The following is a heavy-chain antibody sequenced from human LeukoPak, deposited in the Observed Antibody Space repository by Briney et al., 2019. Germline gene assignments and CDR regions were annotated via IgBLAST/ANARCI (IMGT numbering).Heavy chain of an antibody. J-gene: IGHJ4*02. Sequence: SETLSLTCTVSGGSISSSSYYWGWIRQPPGKGLEWIGSIYYSGSTNYNPSLKSRVTISVDTSKNQFSLKLSSVTAADTAVYYCARAPIFGVVHYFDYWGQGTLVTVSS. V-gene: IGHV4-39*07. D-gene: IGHD3-3*01. CDR3: ARAPIFGVVHYFDY. CDR1: GGSISSSSYY. CDR2: IYYSGST.